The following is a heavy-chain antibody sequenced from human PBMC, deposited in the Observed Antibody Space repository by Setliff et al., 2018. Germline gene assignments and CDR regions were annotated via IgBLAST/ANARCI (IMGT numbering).Heavy chain of an antibody. V-gene: IGHV1-46*01. CDR2: INTGGGSA. J-gene: IGHJ4*02. CDR3: ARGGVAAAGKKGVFEH. D-gene: IGHD6-13*01. CDR1: GHSFTSYY. Sequence: ASVKVPCKASGHSFTSYYMYWVRQAPGQGLEWMGTINTGGGSASIVDQFQGRVTMTRDTSTSTVYMELSSLTSDDTAVYYCARGGVAAAGKKGVFEHWGQGTLVTVSS.